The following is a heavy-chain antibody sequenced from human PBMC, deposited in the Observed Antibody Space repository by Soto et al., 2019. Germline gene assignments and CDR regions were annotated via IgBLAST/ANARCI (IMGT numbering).Heavy chain of an antibody. V-gene: IGHV1-69*02. CDR3: AREGGGSSYYYDGMDV. CDR1: GGTFSSYT. Sequence: QVQLVQSGAEVKKPGSSVKVSCKASGGTFSSYTISWVRQAPGQGLEWMGRIIPILGIANYAQKFQGRVTITADKSTNTAYMGVSSRRCEETVVYYCAREGGGSSYYYDGMDVWGQGTTGTVPS. D-gene: IGHD3-16*01. J-gene: IGHJ6*02. CDR2: IIPILGIA.